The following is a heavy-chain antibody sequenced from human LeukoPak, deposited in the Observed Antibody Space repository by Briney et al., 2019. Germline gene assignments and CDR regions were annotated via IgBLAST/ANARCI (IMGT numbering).Heavy chain of an antibody. V-gene: IGHV3-9*01. CDR3: AKDSIGEASGGMDV. Sequence: GGSLRLSCAASGFAFDNFAMRWVRRAPGKGLEWVSGISYNSGGRGYADSVKGRFTISRDNAKNSLYLQMNSLRSEDTALYYCAKDSIGEASGGMDVWGQGTTVTVSS. J-gene: IGHJ6*02. D-gene: IGHD3-10*01. CDR2: ISYNSGGR. CDR1: GFAFDNFA.